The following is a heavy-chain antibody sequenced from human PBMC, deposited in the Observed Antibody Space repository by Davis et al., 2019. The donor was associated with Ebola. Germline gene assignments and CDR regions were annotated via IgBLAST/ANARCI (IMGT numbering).Heavy chain of an antibody. CDR3: ARGATVTIYPYYYYGMDV. V-gene: IGHV4-59*11. CDR1: GGSISSHY. D-gene: IGHD4-17*01. CDR2: IYYSGST. J-gene: IGHJ6*02. Sequence: PGGSLRLSCTVSGGSISSHYWSWIRQPPGKGLEWIGYIYYSGSTNYNPSLKSRVTISVDTSKTQFSLKLSSVTAADTAVYYCARGATVTIYPYYYYGMDVWGQGTTVTVSS.